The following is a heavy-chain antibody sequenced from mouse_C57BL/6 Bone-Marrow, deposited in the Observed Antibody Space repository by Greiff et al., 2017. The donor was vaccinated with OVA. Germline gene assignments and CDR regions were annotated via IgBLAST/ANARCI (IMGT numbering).Heavy chain of an antibody. V-gene: IGHV1-82*01. CDR2: IYPGDGDT. Sequence: VQLQQSGPELVKPGASVKISCKASGYAFRSSWMNWVKQRPGKGLEWIGRIYPGDGDTNYNGKFKGKATLTADQSSSPAYMQLSSLTSEDAAVYFCASPYNSHFDYWGQGSTLTDSS. CDR1: GYAFRSSW. CDR3: ASPYNSHFDY. D-gene: IGHD1-3*01. J-gene: IGHJ2*01.